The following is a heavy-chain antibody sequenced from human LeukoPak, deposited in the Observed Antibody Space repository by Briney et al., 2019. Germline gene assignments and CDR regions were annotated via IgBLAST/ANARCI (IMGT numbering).Heavy chain of an antibody. D-gene: IGHD6-19*01. CDR1: GCTFTNYE. CDR2: MNPNSGNT. J-gene: IGHJ4*02. V-gene: IGHV1-8*01. CDR3: ARGKDEVGSGLDY. Sequence: ASVKVSCKASGCTFTNYEINWVRQATGQGLEWMGWMNPNSGNTDYAQKFQGRVTMTRNTSISTAYMELSSLRSEDTAVYYCARGKDEVGSGLDYWGQGTLVTVSS.